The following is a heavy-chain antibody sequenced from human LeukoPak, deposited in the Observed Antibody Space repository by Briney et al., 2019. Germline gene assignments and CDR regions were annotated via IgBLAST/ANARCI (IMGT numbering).Heavy chain of an antibody. J-gene: IGHJ4*02. CDR3: ARGRRTIFGVVTTHFDD. Sequence: SETLSLTCTVSGGSISSYYWSWIRQSPGKGLEWIGYIHDSDNTYYSPSLKSRVTISVDTSKNQFSLRVNSMTAADTAVYYCARGRRTIFGVVTTHFDDWGQGTLVSVSS. CDR2: IHDSDNT. CDR1: GGSISSYY. D-gene: IGHD3-3*01. V-gene: IGHV4-59*01.